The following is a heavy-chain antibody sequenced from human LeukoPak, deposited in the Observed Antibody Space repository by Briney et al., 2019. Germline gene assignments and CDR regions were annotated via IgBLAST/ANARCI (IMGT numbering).Heavy chain of an antibody. CDR1: GGTFSSYA. Sequence: SVKVSCKASGGTFSSYAISWVRQAPGQGLEWMGGIIPIFGTANYAQKFQGRVTITTDESTSTAYMELSSLSSEDTAVYYCARGCSSTTCSWPFDYWGQGTLVTVSS. D-gene: IGHD2-2*01. V-gene: IGHV1-69*05. J-gene: IGHJ4*02. CDR2: IIPIFGTA. CDR3: ARGCSSTTCSWPFDY.